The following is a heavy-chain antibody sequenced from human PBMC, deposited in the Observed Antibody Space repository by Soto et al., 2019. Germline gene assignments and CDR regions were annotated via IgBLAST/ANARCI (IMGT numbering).Heavy chain of an antibody. D-gene: IGHD2-15*01. J-gene: IGHJ4*02. CDR1: GFTFSSYA. V-gene: IGHV3-23*01. CDR3: AKLGDIVVMVAPYFDY. CDR2: ISGSGSST. Sequence: EVQLLESGGDLVQPGGSLRLSCAVSGFTFSSYAMGWVRQAPGKGLEWVSSISGSGSSTYYADSVKGRFTISRDNFKNTLDLQMNSLRAEDTAVYYCAKLGDIVVMVAPYFDYWGQGALVTVSS.